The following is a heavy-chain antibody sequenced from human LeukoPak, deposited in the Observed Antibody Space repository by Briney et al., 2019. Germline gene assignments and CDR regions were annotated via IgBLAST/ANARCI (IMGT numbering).Heavy chain of an antibody. CDR3: ARSLDAAAGLANFDY. V-gene: IGHV1-18*01. CDR1: GYTFTSYG. CDR2: ISAYNGNT. Sequence: ASVKVSCKPSGYTFTSYGISWVRQAPGQGLEWMGWISAYNGNTNYAQKSEGRLTLTTDTATSTVYMELRNLRYDDTAVYYCARSLDAAAGLANFDYWGQGTRVTVSS. J-gene: IGHJ4*02. D-gene: IGHD6-25*01.